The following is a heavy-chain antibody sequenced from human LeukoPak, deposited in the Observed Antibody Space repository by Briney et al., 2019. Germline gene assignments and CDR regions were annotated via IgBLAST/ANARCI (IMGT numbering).Heavy chain of an antibody. J-gene: IGHJ4*02. Sequence: GGSLRLSCAASGFTFSNYWMSWVRQAPGKGLEWVANIKDDGSVKNHVDSLKGRFSISRDNARNSLYLQISSLRAEDTAVYYCAREVVATASAFDCWGQGTLVTVSS. CDR3: AREVVATASAFDC. V-gene: IGHV3-7*03. CDR2: IKDDGSVK. D-gene: IGHD2-21*01. CDR1: GFTFSNYW.